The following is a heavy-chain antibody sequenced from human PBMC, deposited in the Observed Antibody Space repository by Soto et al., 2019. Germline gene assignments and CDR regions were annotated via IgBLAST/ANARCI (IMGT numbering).Heavy chain of an antibody. CDR3: ARAGCDGGSCYTLVGLRYGMDV. J-gene: IGHJ6*02. D-gene: IGHD2-15*01. CDR2: ISYDGSNK. V-gene: IGHV3-30-3*01. Sequence: QVQLVESGGGVVQPGRSLRLSCAASGFTFSSYAMHWVRQAPGKGLEWVAVISYDGSNKYYADSVKGRFTISRDNSKNTLELQMNSLRAEDTAVYYCARAGCDGGSCYTLVGLRYGMDVWGQGTTVTVSS. CDR1: GFTFSSYA.